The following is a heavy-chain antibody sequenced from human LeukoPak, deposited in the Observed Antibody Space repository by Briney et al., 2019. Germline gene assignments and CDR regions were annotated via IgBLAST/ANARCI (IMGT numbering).Heavy chain of an antibody. CDR2: VSDSGGDT. J-gene: IGHJ4*02. V-gene: IGHV3-23*01. Sequence: PGGSLRLSCAASGFTFSSYAMSWVRQAPGKGLEWVSAVSDSGGDTYYADSVKGRFTISRDNSKKILYLQMNSLRAEDTAVYYCAKRVLYSSPHPNFDYWGQGTLVTVSS. CDR1: GFTFSSYA. CDR3: AKRVLYSSPHPNFDY. D-gene: IGHD5-18*01.